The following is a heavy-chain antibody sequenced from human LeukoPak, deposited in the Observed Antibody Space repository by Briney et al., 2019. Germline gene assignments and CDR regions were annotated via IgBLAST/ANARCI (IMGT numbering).Heavy chain of an antibody. J-gene: IGHJ4*02. D-gene: IGHD5-18*01. CDR3: ARAPRGYSYGPFDY. CDR1: GGSISSSSYY. CDR2: IYYSGST. V-gene: IGHV4-39*01. Sequence: SETLSLTCTVSGGSISSSSYYWGWIRQPPGKGLEWIGSIYYSGSTYYNPSLKSRVTISVDTSKNQFSLKLSSVTAADTAVYYCARAPRGYSYGPFDYWGQGTLVTVSS.